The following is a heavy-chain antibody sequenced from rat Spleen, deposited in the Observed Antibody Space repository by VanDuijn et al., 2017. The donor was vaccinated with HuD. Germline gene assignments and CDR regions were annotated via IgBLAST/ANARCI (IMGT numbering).Heavy chain of an antibody. J-gene: IGHJ1*01. D-gene: IGHD1-5*01. CDR3: VRLYNNHGYWYFDF. Sequence: EVKLVESGGGLVQPGRSLKLSCAASGFNFNDYWMGWVRQAPKRGLEWIASIKFEDFTPYYGDSVMGRFTISRDDGESTLYLQMNSLRSEDTATYYCVRLYNNHGYWYFDFWGPGTMVTVSS. V-gene: IGHV5-22*01. CDR1: GFNFNDYW. CDR2: IKFEDFTP.